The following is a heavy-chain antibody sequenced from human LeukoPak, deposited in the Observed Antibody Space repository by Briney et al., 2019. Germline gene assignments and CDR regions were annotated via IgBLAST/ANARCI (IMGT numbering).Heavy chain of an antibody. Sequence: SGGSLRLSCAASGFTFSSYSMNWARQAPGKGLEWVSSISSSSSDINYADSVKGRFTISRDNAKNSLYLQMNGLRAEDTAVYYCAGAFDTPMAESSHYWGQGTLVTVSS. CDR1: GFTFSSYS. CDR3: AGAFDTPMAESSHY. V-gene: IGHV3-21*01. CDR2: ISSSSSDI. J-gene: IGHJ4*02. D-gene: IGHD5-18*01.